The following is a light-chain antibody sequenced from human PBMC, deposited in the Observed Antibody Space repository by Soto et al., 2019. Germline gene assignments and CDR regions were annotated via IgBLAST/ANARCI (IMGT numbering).Light chain of an antibody. CDR1: SSNIGSNP. CDR3: AAWDDSLSALL. J-gene: IGLJ2*01. V-gene: IGLV1-44*01. Sequence: QSVLTQPASVSETPGQRVTISCSGSSSNIGSNPVNWYQHLPGTAPKLLIFTNDQRPSGVPDRFSGSKSGTSASLAISGLQSEDEADYYCAAWDDSLSALLFGGGTKLTVL. CDR2: TND.